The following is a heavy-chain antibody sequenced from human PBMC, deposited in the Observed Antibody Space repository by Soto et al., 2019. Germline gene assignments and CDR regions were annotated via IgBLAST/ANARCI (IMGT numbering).Heavy chain of an antibody. CDR3: ARSKYNWNYWDY. Sequence: EVQLLESGGGLVQPGGSLRLSCAASGFTFATYAMSWVRQAPGKGLEWVSAISGSGGSTYYADSVKGRFTISRDNSNNTLYLQMNSLRAEDTAVYYCARSKYNWNYWDYWGQGTLVTVSS. CDR2: ISGSGGST. CDR1: GFTFATYA. D-gene: IGHD1-20*01. V-gene: IGHV3-23*01. J-gene: IGHJ4*02.